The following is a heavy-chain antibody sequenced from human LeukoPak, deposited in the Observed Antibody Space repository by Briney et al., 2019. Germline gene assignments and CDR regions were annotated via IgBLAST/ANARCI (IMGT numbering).Heavy chain of an antibody. CDR1: GFTFSNYA. D-gene: IGHD3-10*01. CDR3: VKDRTGTYTLDY. CDR2: ISDDGSRQ. J-gene: IGHJ4*02. V-gene: IGHV3-30-3*01. Sequence: GRSLRLSCAATGFTFSNYAIHWGRQAPGKGLEWVAFISDDGSRQHYADSVKGRFTISRDNSKNTLNLQMNSLRAEDTAVYYCVKDRTGTYTLDYWGQGTLITVSS.